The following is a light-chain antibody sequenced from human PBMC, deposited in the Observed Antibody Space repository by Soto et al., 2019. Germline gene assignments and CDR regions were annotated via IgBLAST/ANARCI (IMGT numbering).Light chain of an antibody. Sequence: EIVLTQSPATLSLSPGERATLSCRASQSVSSDLAWYQQKPGQAPSLLIYDASYRATGIPARFSGSGSGTDFTLTISSLEPEDFAVYYCQQRTRWPLSFGGGTKVEIK. CDR2: DAS. CDR3: QQRTRWPLS. CDR1: QSVSSD. V-gene: IGKV3-11*01. J-gene: IGKJ4*01.